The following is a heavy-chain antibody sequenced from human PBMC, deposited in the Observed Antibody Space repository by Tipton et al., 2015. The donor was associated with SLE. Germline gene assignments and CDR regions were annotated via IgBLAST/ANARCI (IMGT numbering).Heavy chain of an antibody. V-gene: IGHV4-59*01. Sequence: LRLSCTVSGGSFTTYYWSWIRQPPGKGLEWIGHIYYSGSTNYNPSLKSRVTISVDTSKNQFSLKLSSVTAADTAVYYCARGLFWSGYYPYFDYWGQGTLVTVSS. CDR2: IYYSGST. CDR3: ARGLFWSGYYPYFDY. J-gene: IGHJ4*02. CDR1: GGSFTTYY. D-gene: IGHD3-3*01.